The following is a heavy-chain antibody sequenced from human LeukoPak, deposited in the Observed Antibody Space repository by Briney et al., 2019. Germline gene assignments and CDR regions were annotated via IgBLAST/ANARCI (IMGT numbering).Heavy chain of an antibody. CDR1: GGSISSYY. CDR2: IYYSGST. CDR3: ARGGGHVVPDWFDP. J-gene: IGHJ5*02. D-gene: IGHD2-21*02. V-gene: IGHV4-59*12. Sequence: SETLSLTCTVSGGSISSYYWSWIRQPPGKGLEWIGYIYYSGSTNYNPSLKSRVTISVDTSKNQFSLKLSSVTAADTAVYYCARGGGHVVPDWFDPWGQGTLVTVSS.